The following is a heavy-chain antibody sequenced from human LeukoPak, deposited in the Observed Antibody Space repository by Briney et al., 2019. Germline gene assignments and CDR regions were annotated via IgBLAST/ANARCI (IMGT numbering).Heavy chain of an antibody. CDR2: ISSSNSYI. V-gene: IGHV3-21*01. CDR1: GFTFSSYS. J-gene: IGHJ4*02. CDR3: ARKKEGDY. Sequence: GGSLRLSCAASGFTFSSYSMNWVRQAPGKGLEWVSSISSSNSYIYYADSVKGRFTISRDNAKNSLYLQMNSLRAEDTAVYYCARKKEGDYWGQGTLVTVSS.